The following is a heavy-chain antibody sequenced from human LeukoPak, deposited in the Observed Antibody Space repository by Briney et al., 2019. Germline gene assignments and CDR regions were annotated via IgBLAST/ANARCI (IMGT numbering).Heavy chain of an antibody. Sequence: GGSLRLSCAASGFTFSTYSMNWVRQAPGKGLEWISYISGSSSTIYYADSVKGRFTISRDNAKNSLYLQMNSLRAEDTAVYYCARDPHYYDSSGSNPMRSPTEEYWGQGTLVTVSS. CDR1: GFTFSTYS. CDR3: ARDPHYYDSSGSNPMRSPTEEY. J-gene: IGHJ4*02. D-gene: IGHD3-22*01. V-gene: IGHV3-48*01. CDR2: ISGSSSTI.